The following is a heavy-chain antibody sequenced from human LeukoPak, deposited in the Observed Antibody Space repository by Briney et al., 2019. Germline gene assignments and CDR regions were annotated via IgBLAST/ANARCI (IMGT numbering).Heavy chain of an antibody. V-gene: IGHV3-23*01. CDR1: GFTFSSYA. J-gene: IGHJ3*02. CDR2: ISGSGGST. D-gene: IGHD3-3*01. CDR3: AKVLRFLEWLNKLDAFDI. Sequence: GGSLRLSCAASGFTFSSYAMSWVRQAPGKGLEWVSAISGSGGSTYYADSVKGRFTISRDNSKNTLYLQMSSLRAEDTAVYYCAKVLRFLEWLNKLDAFDIWGQGTMVTVSS.